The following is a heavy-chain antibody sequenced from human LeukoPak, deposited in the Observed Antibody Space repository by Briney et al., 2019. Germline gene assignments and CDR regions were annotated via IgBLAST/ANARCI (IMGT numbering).Heavy chain of an antibody. V-gene: IGHV3-23*01. Sequence: GGSLRLSRAASGFTLRSSAMSWVRQAPGKGLEWVSAISGDGGTISYAASVRGRFTISRDNAKNTLFLQMSSLRAGDTALYYCAKELYGNPSGYWGQGTRVTVSS. CDR1: GFTLRSSA. CDR3: AKELYGNPSGY. CDR2: ISGDGGTI. J-gene: IGHJ4*02. D-gene: IGHD2-8*01.